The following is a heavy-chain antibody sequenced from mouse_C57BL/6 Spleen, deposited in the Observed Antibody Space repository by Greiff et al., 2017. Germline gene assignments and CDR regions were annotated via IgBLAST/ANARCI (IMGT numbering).Heavy chain of an antibody. CDR1: GYTFTSYW. CDR3: ARRIVTPGGFAY. Sequence: QVQLQQPRAELVKPGASVKLSCKASGYTFTSYWMHWVKQRPGQGLEWIGMIHPNSGSTNYNEKFKSKATLTVDKSSSTAYMQLSSLTSEDSAVYYCARRIVTPGGFAYWGQGTLVTVSA. V-gene: IGHV1-64*01. J-gene: IGHJ3*01. D-gene: IGHD2-5*01. CDR2: IHPNSGST.